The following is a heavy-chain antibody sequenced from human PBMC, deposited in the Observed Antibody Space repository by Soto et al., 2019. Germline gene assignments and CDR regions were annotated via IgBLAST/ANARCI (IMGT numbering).Heavy chain of an antibody. J-gene: IGHJ4*02. CDR2: INPSGGNT. CDR3: ARGGHVVVVTAAFDY. Sequence: QVQLMQSGAEVKKPGASVKVSCKASGNTFTNYYIHWVRQAPGQGLEWMGTINPSGGNTTYAQKFLGRVTMTRDTSTITLYMELTSLRSEATAVYYCARGGHVVVVTAAFDYWGQGTLVTVSS. CDR1: GNTFTNYY. D-gene: IGHD2-21*02. V-gene: IGHV1-46*01.